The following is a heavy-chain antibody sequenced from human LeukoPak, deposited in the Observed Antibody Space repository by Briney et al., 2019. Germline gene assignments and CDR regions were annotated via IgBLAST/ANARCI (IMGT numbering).Heavy chain of an antibody. V-gene: IGHV4-4*02. CDR3: ARTRYYYNSRSYGAPYYFDY. CDR2: IFYSGSI. D-gene: IGHD3-10*01. CDR1: GGSISTYNW. J-gene: IGHJ4*02. Sequence: SETLSLTCAVSGGSISTYNWWSWVRPPPGKGLEWIGEIFYSGSINYNPSLKSRVTLSLDKSKNQFSLQLSSVTAADTAVYYCARTRYYYNSRSYGAPYYFDYWGQGTLVTVSS.